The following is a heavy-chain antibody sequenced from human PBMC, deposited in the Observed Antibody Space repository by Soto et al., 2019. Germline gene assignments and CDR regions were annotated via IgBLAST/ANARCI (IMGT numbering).Heavy chain of an antibody. Sequence: ASVKVSCKASGYTFTGYYMHWVRQAPGQGLEWMGWINPNSGGTNYAQKFQGWVTMTRDTSISTAYMELSRLRSDDTAVYYCAREAGYCNNGVCSRWFDPWGQGTLVTVSS. V-gene: IGHV1-2*04. CDR3: AREAGYCNNGVCSRWFDP. D-gene: IGHD2-8*01. CDR1: GYTFTGYY. CDR2: INPNSGGT. J-gene: IGHJ5*02.